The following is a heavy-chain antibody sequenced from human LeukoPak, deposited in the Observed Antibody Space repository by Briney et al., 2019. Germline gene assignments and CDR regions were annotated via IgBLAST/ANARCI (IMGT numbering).Heavy chain of an antibody. D-gene: IGHD5-12*01. CDR3: ARDPIYAPPPLATFDI. Sequence: GGSLRLSCAASGFTFSSHSMNWVRQAPGKGLEWVSSISSSSSYIYYADSLKGRFTISRDNAKNSLYLQMNSLRAEDTAVYYCARDPIYAPPPLATFDIWGQGTMVTVSS. V-gene: IGHV3-21*01. J-gene: IGHJ3*02. CDR1: GFTFSSHS. CDR2: ISSSSSYI.